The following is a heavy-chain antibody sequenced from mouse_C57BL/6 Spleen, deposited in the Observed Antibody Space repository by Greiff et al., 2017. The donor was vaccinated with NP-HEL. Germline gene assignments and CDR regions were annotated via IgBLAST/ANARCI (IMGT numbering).Heavy chain of an antibody. CDR2: IYPGSGST. D-gene: IGHD2-3*01. CDR3: ARDDGYHGGFAY. CDR1: GYTFTSYW. V-gene: IGHV1-55*01. Sequence: QVQLQQPGAELVKPGASVKMSCKASGYTFTSYWITWVKQRPGQGLEWIGDIYPGSGSTNYNEKFKSKATLTVDTSSSTAYMQLSSLTSEDSAVYYCARDDGYHGGFAYWGQGTLVTVSA. J-gene: IGHJ3*01.